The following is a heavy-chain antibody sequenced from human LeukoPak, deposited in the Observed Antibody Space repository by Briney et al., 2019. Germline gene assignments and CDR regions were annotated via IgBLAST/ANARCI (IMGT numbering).Heavy chain of an antibody. D-gene: IGHD3-10*01. J-gene: IGHJ3*02. Sequence: ASVKVSCKASGYTFTSYGISWVRQAAGQELEWMGWISAYNGNTNYAQKLQGRVTMTTDTSTSTAYMELRSLRSDDTAVYYCARGRRGFDAFDIWGQGTMVTVSS. CDR3: ARGRRGFDAFDI. V-gene: IGHV1-18*01. CDR2: ISAYNGNT. CDR1: GYTFTSYG.